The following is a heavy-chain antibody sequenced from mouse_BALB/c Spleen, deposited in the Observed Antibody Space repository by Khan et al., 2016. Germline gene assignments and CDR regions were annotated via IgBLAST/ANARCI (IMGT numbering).Heavy chain of an antibody. Sequence: VQLQQSGAELVRPGSSVKISCKASGFAFSSYWTHWVKQRPGQGLEWIGQIYPGDGDTNYNGKFKGKATLTADKSSRTAYMQLSSQTSEDAAVYFCARDTPFANWGQGTLVTVSA. CDR1: GFAFSSYW. V-gene: IGHV1-80*01. J-gene: IGHJ3*01. CDR3: ARDTPFAN. CDR2: IYPGDGDT.